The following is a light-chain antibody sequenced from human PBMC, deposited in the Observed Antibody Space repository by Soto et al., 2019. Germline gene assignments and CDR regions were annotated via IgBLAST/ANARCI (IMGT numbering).Light chain of an antibody. Sequence: EIEMTQSPATLSVSPGERATLSCRASQSLRSYLAWYQQKPGQPPRLLIYGASTRATGIPARFSGSGSGTEFTLTISSLQSEDFAVYYCQQYDDWPLTFGGGTKVEI. CDR1: QSLRSY. CDR3: QQYDDWPLT. V-gene: IGKV3-15*01. CDR2: GAS. J-gene: IGKJ4*01.